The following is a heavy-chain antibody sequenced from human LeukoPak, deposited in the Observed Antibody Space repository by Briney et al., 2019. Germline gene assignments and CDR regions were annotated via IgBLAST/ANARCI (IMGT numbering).Heavy chain of an antibody. D-gene: IGHD4-17*01. J-gene: IGHJ6*03. CDR3: ARANGYGDHVSYMDV. CDR1: VCTFSSYA. CDR2: INPNSGGT. V-gene: IGHV1-2*02. Sequence: ASVNVSCKASVCTFSSYAISWVRQAPGQGLEWMGWINPNSGGTNYAQKFQGRVTMTRVMSISTAYMELSRLRPDDTAVYYCARANGYGDHVSYMDVWGKGTTVTISS.